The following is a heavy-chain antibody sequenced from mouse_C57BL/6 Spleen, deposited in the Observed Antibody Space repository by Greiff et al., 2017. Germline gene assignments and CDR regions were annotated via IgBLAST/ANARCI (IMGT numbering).Heavy chain of an antibody. CDR1: GYTFTDYE. Sequence: QVQLQQSGAELVRPGASVTLSCKASGYTFTDYEMHWVKQTPVHGLEWIGAIDPETGGTAYNQKFKGKAILTADTSSSTAYTELRRLTSEDSAVYYCTRNYGPAFAYWGQGTLVTVSA. CDR3: TRNYGPAFAY. D-gene: IGHD1-1*01. CDR2: IDPETGGT. V-gene: IGHV1-15*01. J-gene: IGHJ3*01.